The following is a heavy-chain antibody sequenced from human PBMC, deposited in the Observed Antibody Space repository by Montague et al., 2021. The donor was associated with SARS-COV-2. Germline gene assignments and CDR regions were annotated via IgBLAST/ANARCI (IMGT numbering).Heavy chain of an antibody. CDR2: IYYSGST. J-gene: IGHJ6*02. V-gene: IGHV4-39*07. Sequence: SETLSLTCTVSGGSISSSSYYWGWICQPPGKGLEWIGSIYYSGSTYYNPSLKSRVTISVDTSKNQFSLKLGSVTAADTAVYYCARVGRQQLVRLSGMDVWGQGTAVTVSS. D-gene: IGHD6-13*01. CDR1: GGSISSSSYY. CDR3: ARVGRQQLVRLSGMDV.